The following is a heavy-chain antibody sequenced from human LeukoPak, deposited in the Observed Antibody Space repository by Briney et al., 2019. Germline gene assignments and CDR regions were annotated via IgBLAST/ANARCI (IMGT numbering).Heavy chain of an antibody. CDR2: IKTKSDGGTT. V-gene: IGHV3-15*01. CDR3: AAIPPGAAACDY. Sequence: PGGSLRLSCAASGFTFSNAEMSWVRQAPGKGLEWVGRIKTKSDGGTTDYAAPVKGRFTISRDDSRNAVHLQLNSLKTEDTALYYCAAIPPGAAACDYWGQGALVIVSS. CDR1: GFTFSNAE. J-gene: IGHJ4*02. D-gene: IGHD2-15*01.